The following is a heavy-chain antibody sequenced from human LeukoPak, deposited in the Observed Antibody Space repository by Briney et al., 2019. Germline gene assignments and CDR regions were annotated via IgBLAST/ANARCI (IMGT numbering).Heavy chain of an antibody. Sequence: GGSLRLSCAASGFTFSNYAMNWVRQAPGKGLEWVSALSGSGGPTYYADSVKGRFSISRDNSKNTLFLQVNSLRAEDTSVYYCAKGDDFWSGYSVSYYYYMDVWGKGTTVTVSS. V-gene: IGHV3-23*01. CDR3: AKGDDFWSGYSVSYYYYMDV. J-gene: IGHJ6*03. CDR1: GFTFSNYA. CDR2: LSGSGGPT. D-gene: IGHD3-3*01.